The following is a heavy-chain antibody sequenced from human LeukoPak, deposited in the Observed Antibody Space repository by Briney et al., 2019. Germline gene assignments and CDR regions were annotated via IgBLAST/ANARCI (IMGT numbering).Heavy chain of an antibody. CDR1: GFTFNDYY. D-gene: IGHD3-22*01. J-gene: IGHJ5*02. CDR2: ISSSGSTI. V-gene: IGHV3-11*04. CDR3: ARDTYYYDSSGYYGDP. Sequence: PGGSLRLSCAASGFTFNDYYMKWIRQAPGKGLEWVSYISSSGSTIYYADSVKGRFTISRDNAKNSLYLQMNSLRAEDTAVYYCARDTYYYDSSGYYGDPWGQGTLVTVSS.